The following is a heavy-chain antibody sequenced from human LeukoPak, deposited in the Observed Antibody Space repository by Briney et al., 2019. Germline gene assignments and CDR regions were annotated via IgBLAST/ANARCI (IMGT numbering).Heavy chain of an antibody. J-gene: IGHJ3*02. V-gene: IGHV3-30*02. Sequence: GGSLRLSCAASGFTFSSYGMHWVRQAPGKGLEWVAFIRYDGSNKYYADSVKGRFTISRDNSKNTLYLQMDSLRAEDTAVYYCATGTLDAFDIWGQGTMVTVSS. CDR2: IRYDGSNK. CDR3: ATGTLDAFDI. D-gene: IGHD6-13*01. CDR1: GFTFSSYG.